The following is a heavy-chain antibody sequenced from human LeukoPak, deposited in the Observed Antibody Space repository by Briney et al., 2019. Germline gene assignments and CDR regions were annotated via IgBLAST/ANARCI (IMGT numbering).Heavy chain of an antibody. V-gene: IGHV1-8*02. D-gene: IGHD5-18*01. Sequence: ASVKVSCKASGYTLTSYDINWVRQATGQGLEWMGWMNPNSGNTGYAQKFQGRVTMTRDTSISTAYMELSRLRSDDTAVYYCARAIRGYGYGPPTLLYWGQGTLVTVSS. CDR3: ARAIRGYGYGPPTLLY. J-gene: IGHJ4*02. CDR2: MNPNSGNT. CDR1: GYTLTSYD.